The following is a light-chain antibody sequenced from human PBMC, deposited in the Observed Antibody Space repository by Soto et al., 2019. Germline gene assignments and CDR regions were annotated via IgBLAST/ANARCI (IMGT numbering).Light chain of an antibody. J-gene: IGKJ1*01. CDR2: GAS. Sequence: EIVLTQSPGTLSLSPGERATLSCRASQSVSSDLAWYQHKPGQAPRLLIYGASTRDTGIPARFSGRGSGTEFTLTISSLQSVDFAVYYCQQYDNWPQTFGQGTKVDI. CDR1: QSVSSD. V-gene: IGKV3-15*01. CDR3: QQYDNWPQT.